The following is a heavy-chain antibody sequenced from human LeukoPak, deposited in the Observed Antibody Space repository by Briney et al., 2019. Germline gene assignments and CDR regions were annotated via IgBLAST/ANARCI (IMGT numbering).Heavy chain of an antibody. D-gene: IGHD1-14*01. J-gene: IGHJ5*02. CDR1: GGSISSYY. V-gene: IGHV4-59*08. CDR3: ARVASEIDRDNNWFDP. CDR2: IYYSGST. Sequence: SETLSLTCTVSGGSISSYYWSWIRQPPGKGLEWIGYIYYSGSTNYNPSLKSRVTISVDTSKNQFSLKLSSVTAADTAVYYCARVASEIDRDNNWFDPWGQGTLVTVSS.